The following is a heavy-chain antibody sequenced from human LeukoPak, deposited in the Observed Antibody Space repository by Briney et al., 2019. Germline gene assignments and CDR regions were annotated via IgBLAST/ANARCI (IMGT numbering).Heavy chain of an antibody. CDR3: AKDYVVAASYYYYGMDV. D-gene: IGHD2-15*01. Sequence: GGSLRLSCAASGFTFSSYGMHWVRRAPGKGLEWVAVISYDGSNKYYADSVKGRFTISRDNSKNTLYLQMNSLRAEDTAVYYCAKDYVVAASYYYYGMDVWGQGTTVTVSS. V-gene: IGHV3-30*18. J-gene: IGHJ6*02. CDR2: ISYDGSNK. CDR1: GFTFSSYG.